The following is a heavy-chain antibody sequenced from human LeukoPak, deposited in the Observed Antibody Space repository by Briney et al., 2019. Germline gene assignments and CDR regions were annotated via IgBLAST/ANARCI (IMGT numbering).Heavy chain of an antibody. Sequence: GGSLRLSCAASGFTFSSYWMSWVRQAPGKGLEWVANIKQDGSERYYVDSVKGRITISRDNAKNSLYLQMNSLRAEDTAVYYCARNIFYWRNWFDPWGQGTLVTVSS. V-gene: IGHV3-7*01. CDR1: GFTFSSYW. J-gene: IGHJ5*02. CDR3: ARNIFYWRNWFDP. CDR2: IKQDGSER. D-gene: IGHD3-9*01.